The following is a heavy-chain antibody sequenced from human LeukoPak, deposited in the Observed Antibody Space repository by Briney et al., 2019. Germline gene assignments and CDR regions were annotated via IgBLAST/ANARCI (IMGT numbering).Heavy chain of an antibody. CDR3: ARHVGVLWFTAARRGSYAFDI. V-gene: IGHV4-30-2*01. J-gene: IGHJ3*02. D-gene: IGHD6-6*01. CDR2: IYHSGST. Sequence: PSETLSLTCAVSGGSIGSGGYSWSWIRQPPGKGLEWIGYIYHSGSTYYNPSLKSRVTISVDRSKNQFSLKLSSVTAADTAVYYCARHVGVLWFTAARRGSYAFDIWGQGTMVTVSS. CDR1: GGSIGSGGYS.